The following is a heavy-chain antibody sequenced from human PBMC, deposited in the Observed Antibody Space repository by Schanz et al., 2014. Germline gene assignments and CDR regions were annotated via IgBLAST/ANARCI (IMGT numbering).Heavy chain of an antibody. J-gene: IGHJ4*02. CDR1: GYTFTSYG. D-gene: IGHD1-26*01. Sequence: QVQLVQSGAEVKKPGASVMVSCKTSGYTFTSYGISWVRQAPGQGLEWMGQINPNSGATIYAQNFQGRVTMTRDTSISTAYMELRSLRSDDTAVYYCARDRDQWDGNFCDFWGQGTLVTVSS. CDR3: ARDRDQWDGNFCDF. CDR2: INPNSGAT. V-gene: IGHV1-2*06.